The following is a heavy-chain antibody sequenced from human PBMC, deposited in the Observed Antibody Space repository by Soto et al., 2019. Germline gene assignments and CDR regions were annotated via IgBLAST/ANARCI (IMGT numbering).Heavy chain of an antibody. CDR2: ISYDGSNK. V-gene: IGHV3-30-3*01. Sequence: GGSLRLSCAASGFTFSSYAMHWVRQAPGKGLEWVAIISYDGSNKYYADSVKGRFTISRDNSKNTLYLQMNSLRAEDTAVYYCARVDLRFLEWLENVMSFWAQGTTVPVS. CDR3: ARVDLRFLEWLENVMSF. CDR1: GFTFSSYA. D-gene: IGHD3-3*01. J-gene: IGHJ6*02.